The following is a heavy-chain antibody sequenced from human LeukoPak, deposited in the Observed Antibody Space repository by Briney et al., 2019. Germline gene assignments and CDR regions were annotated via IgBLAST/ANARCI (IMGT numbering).Heavy chain of an antibody. Sequence: ASVKVSCKASGYTFTDYFMHWVRQAPGQGLEWMGWINPNSGGTNYAQKFQGRVTMTRDTSISTAYMELSRLGSDDTAVYYCASEDHFHRTTGTTSLDYWGQGTLVTVSS. CDR1: GYTFTDYF. D-gene: IGHD1-1*01. J-gene: IGHJ4*02. CDR3: ASEDHFHRTTGTTSLDY. V-gene: IGHV1-2*02. CDR2: INPNSGGT.